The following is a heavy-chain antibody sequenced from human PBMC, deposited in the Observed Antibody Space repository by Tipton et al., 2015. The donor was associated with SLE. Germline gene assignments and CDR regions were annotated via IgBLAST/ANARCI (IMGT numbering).Heavy chain of an antibody. CDR1: GGSISSSSYY. CDR2: IYYSGST. J-gene: IGHJ4*02. V-gene: IGHV4-61*05. D-gene: IGHD4-23*01. Sequence: TLSLTCTVSGGSISSSSYYWGWIRQPPGKGLEWIGYIYYSGSTNYNPSLKSRVTISVDTSKNQFSLKLSSVTAADTAVYCCARGGGNRGILDYWGQGTLVTVSS. CDR3: ARGGGNRGILDY.